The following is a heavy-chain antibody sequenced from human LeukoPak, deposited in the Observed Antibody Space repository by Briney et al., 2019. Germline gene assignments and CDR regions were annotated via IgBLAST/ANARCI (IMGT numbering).Heavy chain of an antibody. Sequence: GGSLRLSCAASGFTFSSYGIHWVRQAPGKGLEWAAVISYDGSNKYYADSVKGRFTISRDNAKNSLYLQMNSLRAEDTAVYYCARDSNYDFWSGYYTGGYYFDYWGQGTLVTVSS. D-gene: IGHD3-3*01. CDR2: ISYDGSNK. CDR3: ARDSNYDFWSGYYTGGYYFDY. V-gene: IGHV3-30*03. J-gene: IGHJ4*02. CDR1: GFTFSSYG.